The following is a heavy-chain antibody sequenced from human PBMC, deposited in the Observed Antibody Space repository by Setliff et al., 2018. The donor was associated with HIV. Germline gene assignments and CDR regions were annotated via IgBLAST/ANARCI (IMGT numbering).Heavy chain of an antibody. CDR2: IYGSGST. CDR3: AKRAVQDGTVTSSNWFDP. CDR1: GDSIGTYS. J-gene: IGHJ5*02. D-gene: IGHD1-7*01. Sequence: SETLSLTCAVSGDSIGTYSWHWLRQPPGKGLEWIGYIYGSGSTGYNPSLTSRVTMSTDTPNNRIALKLTSVTAADTAVYYCAKRAVQDGTVTSSNWFDPWGQGTLVTVSS. V-gene: IGHV4-4*09.